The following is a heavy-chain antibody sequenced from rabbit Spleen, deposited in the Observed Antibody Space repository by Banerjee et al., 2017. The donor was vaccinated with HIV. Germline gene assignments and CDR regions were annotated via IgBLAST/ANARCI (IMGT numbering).Heavy chain of an antibody. J-gene: IGHJ4*01. CDR2: IYGGDSGRT. V-gene: IGHV1S45*01. CDR3: VRDQAGDADYGPYYLNW. D-gene: IGHD2-1*01. CDR1: GFSFSSSYW. Sequence: QEQLEESGGDLVKPEGSLTLTCTASGFSFSSSYWMHWVRQAPGKGLEWIACIYGGDSGRTHYASWAKGRFTISSHNAQNTLYLQLSSLTAADTATYFCVRDQAGDADYGPYYLNWWGPGTLVTVS.